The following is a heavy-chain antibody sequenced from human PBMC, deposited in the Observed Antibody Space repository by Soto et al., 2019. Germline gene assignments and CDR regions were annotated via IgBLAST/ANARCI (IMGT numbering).Heavy chain of an antibody. Sequence: QVQLVESGGGVVQPGRSLRLSCAASGFTFSSYGMHWVRQAPGKGLEWVAVIWYDGSNKYYADSVKGRFTISRDNSKNTLYLQMNSLRAEDTAVYYCARDLVQYYDSSGYIAWGQGTLVTVSS. V-gene: IGHV3-33*01. CDR3: ARDLVQYYDSSGYIA. CDR1: GFTFSSYG. CDR2: IWYDGSNK. D-gene: IGHD3-22*01. J-gene: IGHJ5*02.